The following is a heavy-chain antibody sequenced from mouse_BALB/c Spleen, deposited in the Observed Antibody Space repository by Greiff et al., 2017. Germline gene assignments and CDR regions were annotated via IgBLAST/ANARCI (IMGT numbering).Heavy chain of an antibody. V-gene: IGHV1-69*02. CDR1: VYTFTSYW. CDR2: IYPSDSYT. CDR3: TRLGFLYFDY. Sequence: QVQLQQPGAELVRPGASVKLSCKASVYTFTSYWINWVKQRPGQGLEWIGNIYPSDSYTNYNQKFKDKATLTVDKSSSTAYMQLSSPTSEDSAVYYCTRLGFLYFDYWGQGTTLTVSS. J-gene: IGHJ2*01.